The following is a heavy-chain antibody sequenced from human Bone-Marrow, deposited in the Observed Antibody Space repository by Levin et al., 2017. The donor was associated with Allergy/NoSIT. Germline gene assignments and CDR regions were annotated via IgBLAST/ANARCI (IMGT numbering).Heavy chain of an antibody. CDR2: ISSSGSTI. CDR3: ASDRQVYSGYDWPLYYYYYMDV. V-gene: IGHV3-48*03. J-gene: IGHJ6*03. D-gene: IGHD5-12*01. CDR1: GFTFSSYE. Sequence: GESLKISCAASGFTFSSYEMNWVRQAPGKGLEWVSYISSSGSTIYYADSVKGRFTISRDNAKNSLYLQMNSLRAEDTAVYYCASDRQVYSGYDWPLYYYYYMDVWGKGTTVTVSS.